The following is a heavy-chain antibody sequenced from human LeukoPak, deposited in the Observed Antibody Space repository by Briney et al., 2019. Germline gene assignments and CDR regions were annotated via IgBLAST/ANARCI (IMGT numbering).Heavy chain of an antibody. Sequence: GGSLRLSCAASGFTFSSYEMNWVRQAPGKGLEWVSYVSSSGSTIYYADSVKGRFTISRDNAKNSLYLQMNSLRADDTAVYYCARGRPPKTKVVPLDYWGRGTLVTVSS. V-gene: IGHV3-48*03. J-gene: IGHJ4*02. CDR3: ARGRPPKTKVVPLDY. CDR2: VSSSGSTI. CDR1: GFTFSSYE. D-gene: IGHD2-15*01.